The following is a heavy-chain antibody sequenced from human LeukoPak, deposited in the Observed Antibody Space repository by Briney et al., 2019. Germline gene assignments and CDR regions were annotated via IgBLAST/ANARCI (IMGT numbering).Heavy chain of an antibody. V-gene: IGHV3-23*01. J-gene: IGHJ4*02. CDR3: ARARRWGDYFDY. CDR1: GFTFSSYA. CDR2: ISGSGGST. Sequence: GGSLRLSCAASGFTFSSYAMSWVRQAPGKGLEWVSAISGSGGSTYYADSVRGRFTISRDNSKNTLYLQMNSLRAEDTAVYYCARARRWGDYFDYWGQGTLVTVSS. D-gene: IGHD3-16*01.